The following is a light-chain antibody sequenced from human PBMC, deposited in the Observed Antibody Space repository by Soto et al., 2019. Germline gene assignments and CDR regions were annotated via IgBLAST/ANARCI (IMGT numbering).Light chain of an antibody. CDR2: GAS. Sequence: EIVMTQSPVTLSVSPGERATLSCRASQSVSNNVAWYQQKPGQAPRLLFHGASIRAAGIPARFSGSGSGTEFTLTIDSLQSEDFAVYYCQQYSNWPLLTFGGGTKVEIK. CDR1: QSVSNN. J-gene: IGKJ4*01. CDR3: QQYSNWPLLT. V-gene: IGKV3-15*01.